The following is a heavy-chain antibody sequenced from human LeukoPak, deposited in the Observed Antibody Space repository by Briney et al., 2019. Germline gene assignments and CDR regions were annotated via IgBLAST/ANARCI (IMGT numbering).Heavy chain of an antibody. CDR2: IYYSGST. CDR1: GGSISSSSYY. CDR3: ARLGSISGSYYADY. D-gene: IGHD1-26*01. J-gene: IGHJ4*02. Sequence: PSETLSLTCTVSGGSISSSSYYWGWIRQPPGNGLEWVGSIYYSGSTYYNPSLKGRVTLSVDTSKNQFSLKLSSVTAADTAVYYCARLGSISGSYYADYWGQGTLVTVSS. V-gene: IGHV4-39*01.